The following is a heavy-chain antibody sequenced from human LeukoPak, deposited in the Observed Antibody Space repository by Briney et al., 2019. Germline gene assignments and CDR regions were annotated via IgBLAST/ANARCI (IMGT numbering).Heavy chain of an antibody. V-gene: IGHV3-48*02. D-gene: IGHD1-1*01. J-gene: IGHJ3*02. CDR2: ISSSSSTI. CDR3: ARVLLERPGIDSFDM. Sequence: PGGSLRLSCAASGFTFSSYSMNWVRQAPGKGLEWVSYISSSSSTIYYADSVKGRFTISRDNAGNSLYLQMNSLRDEDTAVYYCARVLLERPGIDSFDMWGQGTMVTVSS. CDR1: GFTFSSYS.